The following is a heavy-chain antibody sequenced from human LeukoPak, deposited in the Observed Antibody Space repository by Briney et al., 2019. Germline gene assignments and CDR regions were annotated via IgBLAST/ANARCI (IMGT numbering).Heavy chain of an antibody. CDR3: ARDPNVVIVSASCFDY. Sequence: GGSLRLSCAASGFTFSSYGMHWVRQAPGKGLEWVAFIRYDGSNKYYADSVKGRFTISRDNSKNTLYLQMNSLRAEDTAVYYCARDPNVVIVSASCFDYWGQGTLVTVSS. CDR2: IRYDGSNK. D-gene: IGHD2-15*01. J-gene: IGHJ4*02. CDR1: GFTFSSYG. V-gene: IGHV3-30*02.